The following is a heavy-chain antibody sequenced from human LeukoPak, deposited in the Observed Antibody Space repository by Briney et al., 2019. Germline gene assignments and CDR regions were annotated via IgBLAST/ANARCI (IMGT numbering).Heavy chain of an antibody. Sequence: GGSLGLSCAASGFNFGTYAMNWVRQAPGKGLEWVAVISYDGSNKYYADSVKGRFTISRDNSKNTLYLQMNSLRAEDTAVYYCARDRPPGTTDHYMDVWGKGTTVTVSS. D-gene: IGHD2/OR15-2a*01. CDR3: ARDRPPGTTDHYMDV. CDR1: GFNFGTYA. CDR2: ISYDGSNK. V-gene: IGHV3-30*04. J-gene: IGHJ6*03.